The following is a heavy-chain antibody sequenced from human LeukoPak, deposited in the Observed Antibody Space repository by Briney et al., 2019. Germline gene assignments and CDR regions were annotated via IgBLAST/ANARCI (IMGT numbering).Heavy chain of an antibody. CDR3: ARVRSGMDV. CDR1: GFTFSSYS. Sequence: PGGSLRLSRAASGFTFSSYSMNWVRQAPGKGLEWVSYISSSSSTIYYADSVKGRFTISRDNAKNSLYLQMNSLRAEDTAVYYCARVRSGMDVWGQGTTVTVSS. V-gene: IGHV3-48*01. J-gene: IGHJ6*02. CDR2: ISSSSSTI.